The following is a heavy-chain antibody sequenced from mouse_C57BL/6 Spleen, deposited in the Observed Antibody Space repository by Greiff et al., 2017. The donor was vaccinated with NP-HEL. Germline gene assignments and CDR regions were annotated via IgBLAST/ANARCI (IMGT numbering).Heavy chain of an antibody. CDR3: ARSPYDGYLWFAY. J-gene: IGHJ3*01. CDR2: IYPRSGNT. CDR1: GYTFTSYG. D-gene: IGHD2-3*01. Sequence: VQLVESGAELARPGASVKLSCKASGYTFTSYGISWVKQRTGQGLEWIGEIYPRSGNTYYNEKFKGKATLTADKSSSTAYMELRSLTSEDSAVYFCARSPYDGYLWFAYWGQGTLVTVSA. V-gene: IGHV1-81*01.